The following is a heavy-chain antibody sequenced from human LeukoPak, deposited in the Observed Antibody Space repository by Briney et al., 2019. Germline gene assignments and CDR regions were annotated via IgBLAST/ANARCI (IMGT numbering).Heavy chain of an antibody. D-gene: IGHD2/OR15-2a*01. CDR3: ARGRGYYSTTSSYYTYYFDY. Sequence: ASVKVSCKASGYSFTNYYMFWVRQAPGQGLEWMGVINPSGGSTSYAQKFQGRVILTRDTSTSAVYMELSSLRSEDTAEYYCARGRGYYSTTSSYYTYYFDYWGQGTLVTVSS. V-gene: IGHV1-46*01. CDR1: GYSFTNYY. CDR2: INPSGGST. J-gene: IGHJ4*02.